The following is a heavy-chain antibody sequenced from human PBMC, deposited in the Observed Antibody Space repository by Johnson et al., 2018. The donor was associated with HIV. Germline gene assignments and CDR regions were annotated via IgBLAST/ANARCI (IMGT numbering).Heavy chain of an antibody. CDR3: ARVNIAFDI. Sequence: QVQLVESGGGVVQPGRSLRLSCAASVFTFSSYGMHWVRQAPGKGLEWVAVIWYDGSNKYYADSVKGRFTISRDNSKNTLYLQMNSLRAEDTAVYYCARVNIAFDIWGQGTMVTVSS. CDR1: VFTFSSYG. V-gene: IGHV3-33*01. CDR2: IWYDGSNK. D-gene: IGHD2/OR15-2a*01. J-gene: IGHJ3*02.